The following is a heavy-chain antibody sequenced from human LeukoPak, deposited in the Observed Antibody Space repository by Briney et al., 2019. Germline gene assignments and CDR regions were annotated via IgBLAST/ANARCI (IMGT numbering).Heavy chain of an antibody. J-gene: IGHJ4*02. CDR3: AKDGGGTYYYDSSGPDY. CDR1: GFTFSSYG. Sequence: GGSLRLSCAASGFTFSSYGMHWVRQAPGKGLEWVAFIRYDGSNKYYADSVKGRFTISRDNSKNTLYLQMNSLRAEDTAVYYCAKDGGGTYYYDSSGPDYWGQGTLVTVSS. D-gene: IGHD3-22*01. V-gene: IGHV3-30*02. CDR2: IRYDGSNK.